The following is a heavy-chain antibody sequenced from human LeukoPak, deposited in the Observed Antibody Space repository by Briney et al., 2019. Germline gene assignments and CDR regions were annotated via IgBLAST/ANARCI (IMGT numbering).Heavy chain of an antibody. CDR2: ISYDGDVR. CDR1: GFPFNTYA. V-gene: IGHV3-23*01. Sequence: GGSLVPSLPAPGFPFNTYAMSRVRAAPGEGLEWVSAISYDGDVRCYADSVKGRFTISRDNSENTLYLQMRSLRAEDAAVYYCAKAGSGAYPDAFDIWGQGTMVTVSS. J-gene: IGHJ3*02. D-gene: IGHD2-15*01. CDR3: AKAGSGAYPDAFDI.